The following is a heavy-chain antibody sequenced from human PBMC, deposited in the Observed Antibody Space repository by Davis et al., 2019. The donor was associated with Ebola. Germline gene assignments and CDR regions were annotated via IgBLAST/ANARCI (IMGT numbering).Heavy chain of an antibody. D-gene: IGHD5-12*01. Sequence: PSGTLSLTCTVSGGSISSYYWSWIRQHPGKGLEWIGYIYYSGSTYYNPSLKSRVTISVDTSKNQFSLKLSSVTAADTAVYYCARFRGGYDSNMDVWGQGTTVTVSS. J-gene: IGHJ6*02. CDR1: GGSISSYY. CDR2: IYYSGST. CDR3: ARFRGGYDSNMDV. V-gene: IGHV4-59*06.